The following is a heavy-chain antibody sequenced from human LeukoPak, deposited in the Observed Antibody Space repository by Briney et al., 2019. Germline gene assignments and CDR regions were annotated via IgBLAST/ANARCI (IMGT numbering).Heavy chain of an antibody. CDR1: GYTFSDYN. CDR2: INPITGGT. V-gene: IGHV1-2*02. CDR3: ARASGHYDSSRYFDN. Sequence: ASLKVSCKASGYTFSDYNTHWGRQAPGQGLEWMGWINPITGGTEYARKFQGRVTMTSDTSINTAYVEISSLRSDDTAVYYCARASGHYDSSRYFDNWGQGTLVTVSS. J-gene: IGHJ5*02. D-gene: IGHD3-22*01.